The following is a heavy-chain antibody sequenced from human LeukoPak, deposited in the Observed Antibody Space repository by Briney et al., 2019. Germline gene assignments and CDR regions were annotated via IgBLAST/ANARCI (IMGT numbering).Heavy chain of an antibody. D-gene: IGHD3-10*02. J-gene: IGHJ6*04. CDR3: AELGITMIGGV. CDR1: GGSISSYY. V-gene: IGHV4-59*12. Sequence: PSETLSLTCTVSGGSISSYYWSWIRQPPGKGLEWIGYIYYSGSTNYNPSLKSRVTISVDTSKNQFSLKLSSVTSEDTAVYYCAELGITMIGGVWGKGTTVTISS. CDR2: IYYSGST.